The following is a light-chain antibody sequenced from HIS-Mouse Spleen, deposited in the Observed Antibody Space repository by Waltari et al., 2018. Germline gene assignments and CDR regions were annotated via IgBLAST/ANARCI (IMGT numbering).Light chain of an antibody. CDR3: SSYTSSSTLVV. CDR1: SSDVGGYNY. V-gene: IGLV2-14*03. CDR2: YVS. J-gene: IGLJ2*01. Sequence: QSALTQPASVSGSPGQSITISCTGTSSDVGGYNYVSWYQQDPGKAPKLLIYYVSKRPSGVSNRFSGSKSGNTASLTISGLQAEDEADYYCSSYTSSSTLVVFGGGTKLTVL.